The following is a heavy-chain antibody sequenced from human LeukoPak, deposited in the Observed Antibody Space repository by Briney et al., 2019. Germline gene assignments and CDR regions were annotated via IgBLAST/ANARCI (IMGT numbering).Heavy chain of an antibody. CDR3: ARGSVRYYFDY. CDR2: ISSSSYI. V-gene: IGHV3-69-1*01. J-gene: IGHJ4*02. CDR1: GFTFDDYT. Sequence: GGSLRLSCAASGFTFDDYTMHWVRQAPGKGLEWVSSISSSSYIYYADSVKGRFTISRDNAKNSLYLQMNSLRAEDTAVYYCARGSVRYYFDYWGQGTLVTVSS.